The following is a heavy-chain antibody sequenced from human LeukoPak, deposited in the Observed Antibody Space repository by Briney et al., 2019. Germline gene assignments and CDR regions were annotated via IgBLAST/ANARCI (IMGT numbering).Heavy chain of an antibody. J-gene: IGHJ6*02. Sequence: PGGSLRLSCAASGFTFSTYNMNWVRQAPGKGLEWISYISSSSSIVFYADSVKGRFTISRDNAKNSLYLQMDSLRDEDTAVYYCARDVFPYRLQLWSESYYYYYGMDVWGQGTTVTVSS. CDR2: ISSSSSIV. CDR3: ARDVFPYRLQLWSESYYYYYGMDV. D-gene: IGHD5-18*01. CDR1: GFTFSTYN. V-gene: IGHV3-48*02.